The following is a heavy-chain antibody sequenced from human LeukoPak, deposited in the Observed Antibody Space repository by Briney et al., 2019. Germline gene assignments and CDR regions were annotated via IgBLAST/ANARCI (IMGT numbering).Heavy chain of an antibody. CDR1: GYTFTSYG. CDR3: ARGGDGYNSGPFDI. Sequence: ASVNVSCKASGYTFTSYGISWVRQAPGQGLERMGWISAYNDNTNYAQKLQGRVTMTTDTSTSTAYMELRSLRSDDTAVYYCARGGDGYNSGPFDIWGQGTMVTVSS. CDR2: ISAYNDNT. J-gene: IGHJ3*02. D-gene: IGHD5-24*01. V-gene: IGHV1-18*01.